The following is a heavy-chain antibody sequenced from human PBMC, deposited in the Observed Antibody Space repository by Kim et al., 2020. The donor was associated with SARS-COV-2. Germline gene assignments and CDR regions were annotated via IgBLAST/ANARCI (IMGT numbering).Heavy chain of an antibody. D-gene: IGHD2-2*01. CDR3: ATPQGPAYF. V-gene: IGHV3-23*01. J-gene: IGHJ4*02. Sequence: GSTYYADSVKGRFTISRDNSKSTLYLQMNSLRAEDTAVYYCATPQGPAYFWGQGTLVTVSS. CDR2: GST.